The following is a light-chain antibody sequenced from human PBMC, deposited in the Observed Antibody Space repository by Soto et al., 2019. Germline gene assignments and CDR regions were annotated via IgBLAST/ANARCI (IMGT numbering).Light chain of an antibody. CDR3: QQYYSYPPT. Sequence: AIRMTQSPSSLSASTGDRVTITCRASQGISSYLAWYQQKPGKAPKLLIYAASTLQSGVPSRFSGSGSGTDVTLTNSCLQSEDFATYYCQQYYSYPPTFGGGTKVEIK. CDR2: AAS. CDR1: QGISSY. V-gene: IGKV1-8*01. J-gene: IGKJ4*01.